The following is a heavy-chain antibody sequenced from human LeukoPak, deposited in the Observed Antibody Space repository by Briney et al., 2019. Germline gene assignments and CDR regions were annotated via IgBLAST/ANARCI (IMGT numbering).Heavy chain of an antibody. V-gene: IGHV1-8*03. CDR1: GYTFTSYD. J-gene: IGHJ6*03. CDR2: MNPNSGNT. Sequence: GSVKVSCKASGYTFTSYDINWVRQATGQGLEWMGWMNPNSGNTGYAQKFQGRVTITRNTSISTAYMELSSLRSEDTAVYYCARGHYYYYMDVWGKGTTVTVSS. CDR3: ARGHYYYYMDV.